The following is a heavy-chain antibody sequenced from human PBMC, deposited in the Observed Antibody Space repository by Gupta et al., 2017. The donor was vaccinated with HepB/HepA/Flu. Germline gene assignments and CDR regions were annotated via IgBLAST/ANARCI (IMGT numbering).Heavy chain of an antibody. CDR1: GGSISSGGYY. J-gene: IGHJ6*02. D-gene: IGHD1-1*01. V-gene: IGHV4-31*03. CDR2: IYYSGST. CDR3: AREHRTGRYPNYYYYGMDV. Sequence: QVQLQESGPGLVKPSQTLSLTCTVSGGSISSGGYYWSWIRQHPGKGLEWIGYIYYSGSTYYNPSLKSRVTISVDTSKNQFSLKLSSVTAADTAVYYCAREHRTGRYPNYYYYGMDVWGQGTTVTVSS.